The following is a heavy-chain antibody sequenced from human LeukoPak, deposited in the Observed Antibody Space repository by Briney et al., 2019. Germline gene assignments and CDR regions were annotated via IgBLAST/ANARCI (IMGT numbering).Heavy chain of an antibody. CDR3: ARNLWFGELPRDYYYYGMDV. V-gene: IGHV3-21*04. CDR1: GFTFSSYG. D-gene: IGHD3-10*01. J-gene: IGHJ6*02. Sequence: GGSLRLSCAASGFTFSSYGMHWVRQAPGKGLEWVSSISSSSSYIYYADSVKGRFTISRDNAKNSLYLQMNSLRAEDTAVYYCARNLWFGELPRDYYYYGMDVWGQGTTVTVSS. CDR2: ISSSSSYI.